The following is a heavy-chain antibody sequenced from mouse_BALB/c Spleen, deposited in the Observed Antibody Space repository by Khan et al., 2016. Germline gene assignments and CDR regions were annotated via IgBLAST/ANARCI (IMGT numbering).Heavy chain of an antibody. Sequence: EVQLQESGPSLVKPSQTLSLTCSVTGDSITSGYWNWIRKFQGNKLEYMGYISYSGSTNYNPSLKRRFSTTRHTSKNQYYLQLNSVTTEDTATYYCATYDGYYFDYWGQGTTLTVSS. CDR1: GDSITSGY. J-gene: IGHJ2*01. CDR2: ISYSGST. D-gene: IGHD2-3*01. CDR3: ATYDGYYFDY. V-gene: IGHV3-8*02.